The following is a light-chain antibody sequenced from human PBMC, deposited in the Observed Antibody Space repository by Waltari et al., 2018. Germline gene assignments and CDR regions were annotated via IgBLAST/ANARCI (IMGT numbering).Light chain of an antibody. CDR1: QSISSD. CDR3: QQYSNWPPRYT. Sequence: EIVMTQSPVTLSVSPGEGATLSCRASQSISSDLAWYQHKPGQAPRLLIYGASTRATGGPVRFSGSGSGTEFTLTISGLQSEDFAVYYCQQYSNWPPRYTFGQGTRLEIK. CDR2: GAS. V-gene: IGKV3-15*01. J-gene: IGKJ2*01.